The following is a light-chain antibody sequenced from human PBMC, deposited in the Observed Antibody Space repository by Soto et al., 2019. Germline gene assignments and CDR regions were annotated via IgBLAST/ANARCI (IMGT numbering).Light chain of an antibody. CDR3: HSRA. J-gene: IGKJ5*01. V-gene: IGKV1-5*01. Sequence: DIPMTQSPYTLSASVGDRVTITCRASQSISSWLAWYQQKPGKAPKLLIYAASSLQSGVPSRFSGSGSETEFTLTISRLQPDDFATYFCHSRAFGQGTRLEIK. CDR1: QSISSW. CDR2: AAS.